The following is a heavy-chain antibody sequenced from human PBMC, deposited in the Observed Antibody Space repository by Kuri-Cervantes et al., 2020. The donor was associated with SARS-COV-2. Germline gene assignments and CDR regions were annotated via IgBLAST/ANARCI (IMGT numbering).Heavy chain of an antibody. J-gene: IGHJ5*02. CDR2: INYSGST. V-gene: IGHV4-34*01. CDR1: CGSFSDYC. D-gene: IGHD2-15*01. CDR3: ARGQGYCSGGSCYFRWFDP. Sequence: ESLKISCAVYCGSFSDYCWSWIRQPPGKGLEWIGKINYSGSTNYNPSLKSRVTISVDTSKNQFSLKLSSVTAADTAVYYCARGQGYCSGGSCYFRWFDPWGQGTLVTVSS.